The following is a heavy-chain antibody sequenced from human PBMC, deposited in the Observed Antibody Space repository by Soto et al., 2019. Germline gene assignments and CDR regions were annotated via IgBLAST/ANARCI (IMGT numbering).Heavy chain of an antibody. Sequence: EVQLVETGGGLIQPGGSLRLSCAASGFTVSSNYMSWVRQAPGKGLEWVSVIYSGGSTYYADSVKGRFTISRDNSKNTLDLEMNSLRAEDTAVYYCARVSTVTTLAFDYWGQGTLVTVSS. J-gene: IGHJ4*02. CDR2: IYSGGST. CDR1: GFTVSSNY. V-gene: IGHV3-53*02. D-gene: IGHD4-17*01. CDR3: ARVSTVTTLAFDY.